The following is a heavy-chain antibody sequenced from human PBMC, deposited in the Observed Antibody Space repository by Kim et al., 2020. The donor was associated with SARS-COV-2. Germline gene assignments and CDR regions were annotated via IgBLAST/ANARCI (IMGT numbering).Heavy chain of an antibody. CDR2: INAGNGNT. CDR3: ARLTMVRGLPGRAPIDYFYRGMDV. V-gene: IGHV1-3*01. Sequence: ASVKVSCKASGYIFSEYAIHWVRQAPGQRLEWLAWINAGNGNTKYSQNLEGRVTITRDTSATTTYMELRWLRPEDTALYYCARLTMVRGLPGRAPIDYFYRGMDVWGQGTTVTVSS. J-gene: IGHJ6*02. D-gene: IGHD3-10*01. CDR1: GYIFSEYA.